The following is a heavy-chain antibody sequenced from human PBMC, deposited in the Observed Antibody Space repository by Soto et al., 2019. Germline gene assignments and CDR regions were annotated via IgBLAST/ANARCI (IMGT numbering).Heavy chain of an antibody. CDR1: GYIFNSYW. CDR3: ARRRGMDV. CDR2: SYPDDSET. V-gene: IGHV5-51*01. Sequence: GDSQKISCKGPGYIFNSYWINWVRQMPGKGLEWMGISYPDDSETRYSPSFQGQVTISVDKSTSSAYLQWRSLKASDSAMYYCARRRGMDVWGQGTTVTVSS. J-gene: IGHJ6*02.